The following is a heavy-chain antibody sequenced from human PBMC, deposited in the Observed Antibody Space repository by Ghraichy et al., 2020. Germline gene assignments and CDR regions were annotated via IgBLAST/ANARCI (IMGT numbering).Heavy chain of an antibody. CDR2: IWYDGSNK. CDR3: ARDSDCSSTSCYNYYYYGMDV. D-gene: IGHD2-2*02. J-gene: IGHJ6*02. CDR1: GFTFSSYG. V-gene: IGHV3-33*01. Sequence: GGSLRLSCAASGFTFSSYGMHWVRQAPGKGLEWVAVIWYDGSNKYYADSVKGRFTISRDNSKNTLYLQMNSLRAEDTAVYYCARDSDCSSTSCYNYYYYGMDVWGQGTTVTVSS.